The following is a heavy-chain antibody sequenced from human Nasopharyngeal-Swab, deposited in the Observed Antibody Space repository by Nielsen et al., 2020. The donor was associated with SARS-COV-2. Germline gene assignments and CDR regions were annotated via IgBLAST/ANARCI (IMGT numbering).Heavy chain of an antibody. CDR3: ARVVKNVARYYYHYGMDV. D-gene: IGHD3-16*02. Sequence: WIRQPPGKGLEWIGSIYYSGSTYYNPSLKSRVTISVDTSKNQFSLKLSSVTAADTAVYYCARVVKNVARYYYHYGMDVWGQGTTVTVSS. J-gene: IGHJ6*02. CDR2: IYYSGST. V-gene: IGHV4-39*07.